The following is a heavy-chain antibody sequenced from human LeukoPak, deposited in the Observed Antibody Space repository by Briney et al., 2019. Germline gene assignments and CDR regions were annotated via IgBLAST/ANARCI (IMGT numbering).Heavy chain of an antibody. D-gene: IGHD3-10*01. Sequence: GGPLRLSCAASGFTFSSYAMSWVRQAPGKGLEWVSAISGSGGSTYYADSVKGRFTISRDNSKNTLYLQMNSLRAEDTAVYYCAKVLNYYGSGYFDYWGQGTLVTVSS. CDR1: GFTFSSYA. V-gene: IGHV3-23*01. CDR2: ISGSGGST. J-gene: IGHJ4*02. CDR3: AKVLNYYGSGYFDY.